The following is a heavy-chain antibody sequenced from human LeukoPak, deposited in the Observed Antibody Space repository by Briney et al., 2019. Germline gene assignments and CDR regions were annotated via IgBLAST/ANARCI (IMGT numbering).Heavy chain of an antibody. V-gene: IGHV3-33*06. D-gene: IGHD3-10*01. Sequence: GGSLRLSCAASAFTFSNYGMHWVRQAPGKGLEWVAVIWFDGTNKYYADSVKGRFTISRGNSKNTLYLQMNSLRAEDTAVYYCAKGAHITMFRGALENLGQGTLVTVSS. CDR3: AKGAHITMFRGALEN. CDR2: IWFDGTNK. J-gene: IGHJ4*02. CDR1: AFTFSNYG.